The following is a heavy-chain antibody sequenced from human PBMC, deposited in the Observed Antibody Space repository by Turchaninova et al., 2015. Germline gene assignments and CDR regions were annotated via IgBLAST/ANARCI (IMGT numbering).Heavy chain of an antibody. V-gene: IGHV2-5*02. CDR3: ARGHTDGSSWFYNWFGP. CDR2: SYWDDDK. J-gene: IGHJ5*02. CDR1: GFSLSTGGVG. Sequence: QITLKESGPTLVKPTQTLTLTCTCSGFSLSTGGVGVGWIPQPPGKALEGLALSYWDDDKRFSPSLKSRLTITKDTSKNHVVLTMTNMDPVDTATYYCARGHTDGSSWFYNWFGPWGQGTLVTVSS. D-gene: IGHD6-13*01.